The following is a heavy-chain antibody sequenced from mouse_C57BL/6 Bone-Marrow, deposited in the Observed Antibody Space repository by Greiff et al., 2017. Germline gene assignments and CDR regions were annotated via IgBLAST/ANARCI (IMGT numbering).Heavy chain of an antibody. CDR2: IDPENGDT. CDR1: GFTIKDDY. CDR3: TTWYYGSSYSDV. D-gene: IGHD1-1*01. Sequence: EVQLQQSGAELVRPGASVKLSCTASGFTIKDDYMHWVKQRPEQGLEWIGWIDPENGDTEYASKFQGKATITADTSSNTAYLQLSSLTSEDTAVYYGTTWYYGSSYSDVWGTGTTVTVSA. J-gene: IGHJ1*03. V-gene: IGHV14-4*01.